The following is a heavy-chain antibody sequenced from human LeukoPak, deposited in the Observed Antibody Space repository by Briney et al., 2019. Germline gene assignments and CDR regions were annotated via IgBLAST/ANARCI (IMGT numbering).Heavy chain of an antibody. D-gene: IGHD3-16*01. Sequence: GGSLRLSCAASGFTFSDHYMDWVRQAPGKGLEWVGRTRNKANSYTTEYAASVKGRFTISRDDSKNSLYLQMNSLKTEDTAVYYCASGLGYLFDYWAREPWSPSPQ. J-gene: IGHJ4*02. V-gene: IGHV3-72*01. CDR3: ASGLGYLFDY. CDR2: TRNKANSYTT. CDR1: GFTFSDHY.